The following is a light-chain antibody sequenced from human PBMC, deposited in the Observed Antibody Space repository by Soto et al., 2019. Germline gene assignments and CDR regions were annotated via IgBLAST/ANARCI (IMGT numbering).Light chain of an antibody. CDR3: QSYDSTLSARYV. J-gene: IGLJ1*01. CDR2: ANI. V-gene: IGLV1-40*01. CDR1: SSNIGAGYD. Sequence: QSVLTQPPSVSGAPGQRVTISCTGSSSNIGAGYDVHWYQQRPGAAPKLLISANINRPSGVPDRFSGSKSGTSASLAITGLQADDEGDYYCQSYDSTLSARYVFGTGTKLT.